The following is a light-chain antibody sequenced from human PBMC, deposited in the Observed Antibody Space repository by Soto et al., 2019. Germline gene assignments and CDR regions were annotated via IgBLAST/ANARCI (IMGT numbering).Light chain of an antibody. V-gene: IGKV1-5*03. CDR3: QHYNSYSEA. Sequence: DIQMTQSPSTLSGSVGDRVTITCRASQTISSWLAWYLQKPGKAPKLLIYKASTLKSGVPSRFSGSGSGTEFTLTISSLQPDDFATYYCQHYNSYSEAFGQGTKVDIK. CDR1: QTISSW. J-gene: IGKJ1*01. CDR2: KAS.